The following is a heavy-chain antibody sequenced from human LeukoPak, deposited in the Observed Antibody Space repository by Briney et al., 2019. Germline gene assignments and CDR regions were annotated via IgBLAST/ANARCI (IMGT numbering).Heavy chain of an antibody. Sequence: ASVKVSCKASGYTFTDYYIHWVRQAPGQGLEWMGWINPYSGAINYAQKFQGRVTLTRDTSISTAYMELSRLTSGDTAVYYCARDPKSQLLLDYWGQGTLVTVSS. J-gene: IGHJ4*02. CDR2: INPYSGAI. V-gene: IGHV1-2*02. D-gene: IGHD2-2*01. CDR3: ARDPKSQLLLDY. CDR1: GYTFTDYY.